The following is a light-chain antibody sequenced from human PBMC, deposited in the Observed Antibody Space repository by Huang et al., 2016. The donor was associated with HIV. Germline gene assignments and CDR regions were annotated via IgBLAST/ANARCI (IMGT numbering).Light chain of an antibody. CDR3: QQYYTTPLT. V-gene: IGKV4-1*01. CDR1: QCVLYNSNNFNY. Sequence: DIVMTPSPDSLAVSLGQRATIYLNSTQCVLYNSNNFNYLSWYQQRPGQPPQLLIYWASTRDSGVPDRFSGSGSGTHFTLTISSLQTEDVAVYYCQQYYTTPLTFGGGTKVEIK. J-gene: IGKJ4*01. CDR2: WAS.